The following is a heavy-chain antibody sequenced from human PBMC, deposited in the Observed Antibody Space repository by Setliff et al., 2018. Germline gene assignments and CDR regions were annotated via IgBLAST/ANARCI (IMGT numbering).Heavy chain of an antibody. V-gene: IGHV1-2*06. CDR2: INPNSAVT. J-gene: IGHJ6*03. CDR1: GYTFTGYY. D-gene: IGHD6-6*01. Sequence: VKVSCKASGYTFTGYYMHWVRQAPGQGLEWMGRINPNSAVTNYAQKFQGRVTMTRDTSISTAYMELSRLRSDDTAVYYCARDLYSSSPYYYYYYMDVWGKGTTVTVSS. CDR3: ARDLYSSSPYYYYYYMDV.